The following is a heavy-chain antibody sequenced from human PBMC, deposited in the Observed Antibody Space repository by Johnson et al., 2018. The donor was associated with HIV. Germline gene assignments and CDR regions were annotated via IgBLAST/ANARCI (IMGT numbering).Heavy chain of an antibody. J-gene: IGHJ3*02. CDR2: ISYDGSNK. Sequence: QVQLVESGGGVVQPGRSLRLSCAASGFTFSSYGMHWVRQAPGKGLEWVAVISYDGSNKYYADSVKGRFTISRANSKNTLYLQMNSLRAEDTAVYYCAKDGTRVSYYDSSGYYAYAFDIWGQGTMVTISS. D-gene: IGHD3-22*01. V-gene: IGHV3-30*18. CDR1: GFTFSSYG. CDR3: AKDGTRVSYYDSSGYYAYAFDI.